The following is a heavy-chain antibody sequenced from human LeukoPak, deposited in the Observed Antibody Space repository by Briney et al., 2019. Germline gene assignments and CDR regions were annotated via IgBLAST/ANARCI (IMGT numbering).Heavy chain of an antibody. CDR2: INTDGSRT. J-gene: IGHJ6*03. Sequence: PGGSLRLSCAASGFTFSSYWMHWVRQAPGKGLVWVSRINTDGSRTSCVDSVKGRLTISRDNAKNTMYLQMNSLRAEDTAVYYCARDFIAARNYYYMDVWGKGTTVTVSS. D-gene: IGHD6-6*01. V-gene: IGHV3-74*01. CDR1: GFTFSSYW. CDR3: ARDFIAARNYYYMDV.